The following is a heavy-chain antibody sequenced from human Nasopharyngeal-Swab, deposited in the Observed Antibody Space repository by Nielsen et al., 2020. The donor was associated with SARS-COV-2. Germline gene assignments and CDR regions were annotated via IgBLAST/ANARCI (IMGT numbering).Heavy chain of an antibody. D-gene: IGHD2-2*01. V-gene: IGHV4-39*07. CDR1: GGSISSSSYY. Sequence: SETLSLTCTVSGGSISSSSYYWGWIRQPPGKGLEWIGSIYYSGSTYYNPSLKSRVTISVDTSKNQFSLKLSSVTAADTAVYYCARVKGYQLLSSAAPNWFDPWGQGILVTVSS. J-gene: IGHJ5*02. CDR2: IYYSGST. CDR3: ARVKGYQLLSSAAPNWFDP.